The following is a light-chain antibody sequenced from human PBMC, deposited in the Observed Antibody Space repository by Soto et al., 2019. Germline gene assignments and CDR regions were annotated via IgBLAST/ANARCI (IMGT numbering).Light chain of an antibody. CDR2: GAS. CDR1: QSVSSI. Sequence: ERVMKQSPATPSAPPGEIATLSCRASQSVSSILAWYHQKPGQAPRLLIYGASTRATGIPARFSGSGSGTEFTLTISSLQSGDFAVYYCQQYNNWPPLAFGGGTKVEIK. V-gene: IGKV3-15*01. J-gene: IGKJ4*01. CDR3: QQYNNWPPLA.